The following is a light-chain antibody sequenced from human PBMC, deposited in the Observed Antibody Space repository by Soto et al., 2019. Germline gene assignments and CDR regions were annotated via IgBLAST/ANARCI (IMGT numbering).Light chain of an antibody. Sequence: IVLTQSPGTLSLSPGERATLSCRASQSVTSSYLAWYQQKPGQAPRLLIFGASSRASGIPDRFRGSGSGTDFTLAISRLEPEDFAMYYCQQYGSSPWTFGQGTKV. J-gene: IGKJ1*01. CDR1: QSVTSSY. V-gene: IGKV3-20*01. CDR3: QQYGSSPWT. CDR2: GAS.